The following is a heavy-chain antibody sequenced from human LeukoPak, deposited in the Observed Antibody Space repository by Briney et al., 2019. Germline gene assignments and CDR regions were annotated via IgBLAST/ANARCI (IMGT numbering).Heavy chain of an antibody. Sequence: ASVKVSCKASGYTFSDYYLHWVRQAPGQGLEWMGWINPNSGVTNYAQKLQGGVTMTRDTSISTAYMEVSRLRSDDTAVYYCARGQQWLEAFEHWGQGTLVTVSS. CDR3: ARGQQWLEAFEH. CDR1: GYTFSDYY. D-gene: IGHD6-19*01. V-gene: IGHV1-2*02. J-gene: IGHJ4*02. CDR2: INPNSGVT.